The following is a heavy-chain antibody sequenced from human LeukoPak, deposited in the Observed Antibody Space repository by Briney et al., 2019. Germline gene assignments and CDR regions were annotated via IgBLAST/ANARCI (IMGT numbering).Heavy chain of an antibody. D-gene: IGHD5-24*01. Sequence: SETLSLTCTVSGGSISSYYWSWIRQPPGKGLEWIGYIFYSGSTNYNPSLKSRVTISVDTSKNQFSLKLSSVTAADTAVYYCARDKALRDGYNGFDYWGQGTLVTVSS. J-gene: IGHJ4*02. CDR3: ARDKALRDGYNGFDY. CDR1: GGSISSYY. CDR2: IFYSGST. V-gene: IGHV4-59*01.